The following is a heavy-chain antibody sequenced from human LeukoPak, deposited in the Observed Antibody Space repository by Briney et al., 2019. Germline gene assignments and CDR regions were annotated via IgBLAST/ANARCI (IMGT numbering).Heavy chain of an antibody. J-gene: IGHJ4*02. CDR2: IRPSNGNR. CDR1: GYTYTNYG. Sequence: ASVKVSCKASGYTYTNYGIGWVRQAPGQGLEWMGWIRPSNGNRNYAQKVQDRVTLTTDTSTSTVYMELRSLRSDDTAVYYCARAFSASKSCDYWGQGTLVTVSS. CDR3: ARAFSASKSCDY. D-gene: IGHD6-19*01. V-gene: IGHV1-18*01.